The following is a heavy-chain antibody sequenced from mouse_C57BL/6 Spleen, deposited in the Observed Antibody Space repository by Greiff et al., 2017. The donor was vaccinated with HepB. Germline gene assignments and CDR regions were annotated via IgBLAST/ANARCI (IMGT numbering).Heavy chain of an antibody. V-gene: IGHV1-82*01. J-gene: IGHJ2*01. Sequence: VQLQQSGPELVKPGASVKISCKASGYAFSSSWMNWVKQRPGKGLEWIGRIYPGDGDTNYNGKFKGKATLTADKSSSTAYMQLSSLTSEDSAVYFCAGYYGSSYNFDYWGKGTTLTVSS. CDR1: GYAFSSSW. CDR3: AGYYGSSYNFDY. CDR2: IYPGDGDT. D-gene: IGHD1-1*01.